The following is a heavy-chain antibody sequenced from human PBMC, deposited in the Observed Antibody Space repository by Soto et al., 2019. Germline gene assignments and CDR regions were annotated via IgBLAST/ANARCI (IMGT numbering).Heavy chain of an antibody. CDR1: GFTFSSYW. V-gene: IGHV3-74*01. J-gene: IGHJ4*02. D-gene: IGHD3-22*01. CDR2: VNSDGSST. CDR3: DSSGYYWNDY. Sequence: GSLRLSCAASGFTFSSYWMHWVRQAPGRGLVWVARVNSDGSSTAYADSVKGRFTISRDNAKNTLYLQMNSLRAEDTAVYYYDSSGYYWNDYWGQGTLVTVSS.